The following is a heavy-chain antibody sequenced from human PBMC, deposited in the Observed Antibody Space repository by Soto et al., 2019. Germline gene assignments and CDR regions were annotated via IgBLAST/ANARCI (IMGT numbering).Heavy chain of an antibody. D-gene: IGHD2-2*01. Sequence: SVKVSCKASGGTFSSYAISWVRQAPGQGLEWMGGIIPVFGTANYAQKFQGRVTITADESTSTAYMELSSLRSEDTAVYYCARAGYCSSTSCFGGMDVWGQGTTVTVSS. CDR3: ARAGYCSSTSCFGGMDV. CDR1: GGTFSSYA. J-gene: IGHJ6*02. V-gene: IGHV1-69*13. CDR2: IIPVFGTA.